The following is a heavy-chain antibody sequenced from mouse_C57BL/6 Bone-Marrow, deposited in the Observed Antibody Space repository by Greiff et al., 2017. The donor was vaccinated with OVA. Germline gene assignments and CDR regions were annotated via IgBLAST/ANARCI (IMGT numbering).Heavy chain of an antibody. CDR2: ISDGGSYT. D-gene: IGHD1-1*01. Sequence: EVQLVESGGGLVKPGGSLKLSCAASGFTFSSYAMSWVRQTPEKRLEWVATISDGGSYTYYPDNVKGRFTISRDNAKNNLYLQMSHLKSEDTAMYYCAREGGITTVVASYWYFDVWGTGTTVTVSS. V-gene: IGHV5-4*01. CDR3: AREGGITTVVASYWYFDV. J-gene: IGHJ1*03. CDR1: GFTFSSYA.